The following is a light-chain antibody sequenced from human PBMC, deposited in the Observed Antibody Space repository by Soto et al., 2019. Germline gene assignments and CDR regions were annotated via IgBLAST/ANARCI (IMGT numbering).Light chain of an antibody. CDR2: WAS. CDR3: QQYYTTPQGT. V-gene: IGKV4-1*01. CDR1: QSVLYISNNKNY. J-gene: IGKJ1*01. Sequence: DIVMTQSPDSLAVSLGDRATINCKSSQSVLYISNNKNYLAWYQQKPGQPPKLLIYWASTRESGVPDRFSGSGSGTDFTLTISSLQAEDVAVYYCQQYYTTPQGTFGQGTKVEIK.